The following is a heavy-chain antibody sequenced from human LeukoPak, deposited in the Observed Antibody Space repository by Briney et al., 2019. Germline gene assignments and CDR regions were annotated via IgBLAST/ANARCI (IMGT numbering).Heavy chain of an antibody. J-gene: IGHJ4*02. CDR2: IYTSGST. CDR3: ARGDSSSWKYYFDY. V-gene: IGHV4-4*07. D-gene: IGHD6-13*01. Sequence: PSETLSLTCTVSGGSISSYYWSWIRQPAGKGLEWIGRIYTSGSTNYNPSLKSRVTISVDTSKNQFSLKLSSVTAADTAVYYCARGDSSSWKYYFDYWGQGTLVTVSS. CDR1: GGSISSYY.